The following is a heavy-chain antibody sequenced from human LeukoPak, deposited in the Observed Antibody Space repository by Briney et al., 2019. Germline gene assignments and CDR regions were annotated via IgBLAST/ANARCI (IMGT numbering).Heavy chain of an antibody. CDR3: VRERFHGSGAPKFDY. CDR2: ISSSSSYI. D-gene: IGHD3-10*01. J-gene: IGHJ4*02. V-gene: IGHV3-21*01. Sequence: TGGSLRLSCAASGFTFSSYSTNWVRQAPGKGLEWVSSISSSSSYIYYADSVKGRFTISRDNAKNSLNLQVNSLRAEDTAVYYCVRERFHGSGAPKFDYWGQGTLVTVSS. CDR1: GFTFSSYS.